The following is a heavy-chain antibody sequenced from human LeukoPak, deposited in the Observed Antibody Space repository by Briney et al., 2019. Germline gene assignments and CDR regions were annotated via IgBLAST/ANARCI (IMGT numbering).Heavy chain of an antibody. D-gene: IGHD2-8*01. CDR1: GYTFTGCY. V-gene: IGHV1-2*02. Sequence: GASVKVSCKASGYTFTGCYMHWLRQAPGQGLEWMGWINPNSGGTNYAQKFQGRVTMTRDTSISTAYMELSRLRSDDTAVYYCARVMAVRTGPSFDYWGQGTLVTVSS. CDR3: ARVMAVRTGPSFDY. CDR2: INPNSGGT. J-gene: IGHJ4*02.